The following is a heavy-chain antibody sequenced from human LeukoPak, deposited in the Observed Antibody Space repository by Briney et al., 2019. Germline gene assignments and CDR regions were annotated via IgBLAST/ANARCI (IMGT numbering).Heavy chain of an antibody. D-gene: IGHD3-22*01. J-gene: IGHJ3*02. V-gene: IGHV1-46*01. CDR1: GYTFTSYY. CDR3: ARGLKWLDGAFDI. CDR2: INPSGGST. Sequence: ASVKVSCKASGYTFTSYYMHWVRQAPGQGLEWMGIINPSGGSTSYAQKFQGRVTITRNTSISTAYMELSSLRSEDTAVYYCARGLKWLDGAFDIWGQGTMVTVSS.